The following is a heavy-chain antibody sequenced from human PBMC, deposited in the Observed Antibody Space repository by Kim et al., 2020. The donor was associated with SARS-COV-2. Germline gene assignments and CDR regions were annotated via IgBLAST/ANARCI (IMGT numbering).Heavy chain of an antibody. CDR2: MNPNSGNT. CDR1: GYTFTSYD. V-gene: IGHV1-8*01. D-gene: IGHD3-22*01. Sequence: ASVKVSCKASGYTFTSYDINWVRQATGQGLEWMGWMNPNSGNTGYAQKFQGRVTMTRNTSISTAYMELSSLRSEDTAVYYCARHYYDSSALYPSNWFDPWAQGSLVTVSS. CDR3: ARHYYDSSALYPSNWFDP. J-gene: IGHJ5*02.